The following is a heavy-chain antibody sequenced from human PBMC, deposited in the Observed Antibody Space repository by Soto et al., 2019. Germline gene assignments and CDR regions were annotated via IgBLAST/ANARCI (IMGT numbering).Heavy chain of an antibody. CDR2: IYWDDDE. CDR1: GFSLTTTGVG. Sequence: QISLKESGPALVKPTQTLTLTCSFSGFSLTTTGVGVGWIRQPPGKALEWLALIYWDDDERYNPSLKNRLTITKDTSNNQVILTMTNVDPVDTATYYCALGIAARPFDSWGQGTLVTVSS. J-gene: IGHJ4*02. CDR3: ALGIAARPFDS. V-gene: IGHV2-5*02. D-gene: IGHD6-6*01.